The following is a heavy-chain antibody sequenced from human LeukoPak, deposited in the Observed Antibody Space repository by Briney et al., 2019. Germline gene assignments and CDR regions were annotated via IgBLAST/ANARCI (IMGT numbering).Heavy chain of an antibody. V-gene: IGHV3-23*01. D-gene: IGHD4-11*01. J-gene: IGHJ4*02. Sequence: GGSLRLSCTASGFTFSSYAMNWVRQAPGKGLEWVSGIGAGGTFTYYADSVKGRFTISRDNSRNTLYLQMNSLRADDTAVYYCAKDLDYTTSGYYFDYWGQGTLVTVSS. CDR2: IGAGGTFT. CDR1: GFTFSSYA. CDR3: AKDLDYTTSGYYFDY.